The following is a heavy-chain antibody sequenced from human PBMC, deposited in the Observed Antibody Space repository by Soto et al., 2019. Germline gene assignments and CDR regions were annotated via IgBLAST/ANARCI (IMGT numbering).Heavy chain of an antibody. CDR1: SGSFSGYY. Sequence: QVQLHQWGAGLLKPSETLSLACSIYSGSFSGYYWSWILQPPGKGLEWIGEISQSGHTNYSPSLKSRVSISIDTSKKQFSLNLASVSAADTAVYYCARAPKVSGSSQTRPDFWGQGTLVTVSS. V-gene: IGHV4-34*01. CDR2: ISQSGHT. CDR3: ARAPKVSGSSQTRPDF. J-gene: IGHJ4*02. D-gene: IGHD6-6*01.